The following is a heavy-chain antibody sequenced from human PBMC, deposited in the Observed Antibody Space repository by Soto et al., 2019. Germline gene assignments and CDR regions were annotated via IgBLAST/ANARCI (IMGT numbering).Heavy chain of an antibody. CDR3: AREIAYCGGACYPSLPYYFTGMDF. D-gene: IGHD2-21*02. CDR2: IIPIFGTA. Sequence: QVQLVQSGAEVKKPGSSMKVSCKASGGTFSSYAISWVRQAPGQGLEWMGGIIPIFGTANYAQKFQGRVTITADESTSTAYMELSSLRSEDTAVYYCAREIAYCGGACYPSLPYYFTGMDFWGKGTTVTVSS. J-gene: IGHJ6*04. V-gene: IGHV1-69*01. CDR1: GGTFSSYA.